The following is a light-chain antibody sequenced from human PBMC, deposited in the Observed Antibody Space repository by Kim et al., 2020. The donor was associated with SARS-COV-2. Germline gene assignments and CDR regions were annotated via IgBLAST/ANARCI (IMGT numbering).Light chain of an antibody. J-gene: IGLJ3*02. Sequence: APGGTAPIPGGGNNIGAESVHCYQRKPGQPPVLVSYYDRDRPSGIPERFSGSNSGNTATLTINGVEARDAADYYCQVWDSSSQGVFGGGTKVTVL. CDR2: YDR. V-gene: IGLV3-21*04. CDR1: NIGAES. CDR3: QVWDSSSQGV.